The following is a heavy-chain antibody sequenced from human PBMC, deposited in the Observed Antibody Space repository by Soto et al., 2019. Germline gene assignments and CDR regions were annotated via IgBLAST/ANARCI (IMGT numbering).Heavy chain of an antibody. CDR3: AKASGSYEPPDY. J-gene: IGHJ4*02. CDR2: ILDDGSYK. CDR1: GFTFSNYG. Sequence: QVQLVESGGGVVQPGRSLRLSCAASGFTFSNYGIHWVRQAPGKGLEWVAVILDDGSYKYYADSVKGRFTISRDNSKNTLYLQMNSLRAEDTAVYYCAKASGSYEPPDYWGQGTLVTVSS. V-gene: IGHV3-30*18. D-gene: IGHD1-26*01.